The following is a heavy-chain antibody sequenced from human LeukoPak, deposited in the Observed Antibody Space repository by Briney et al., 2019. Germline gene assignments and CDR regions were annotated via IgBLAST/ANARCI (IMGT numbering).Heavy chain of an antibody. CDR3: ARQYSSSWYYFDY. V-gene: IGHV4-30-2*01. CDR1: GGSISSGDYY. J-gene: IGHJ4*02. Sequence: SQTLSLTCTVSGGSISSGDYYWSWIRQPPGKGLEWIGYIYHSGSTYYNPSLKSRVTISVDRSKNQFSLKLTSVTAADTAVYYCARQYSSSWYYFDYWGQGTLVTVSS. D-gene: IGHD6-13*01. CDR2: IYHSGST.